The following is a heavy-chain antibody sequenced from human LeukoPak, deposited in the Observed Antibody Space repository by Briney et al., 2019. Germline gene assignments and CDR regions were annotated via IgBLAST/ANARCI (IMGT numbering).Heavy chain of an antibody. CDR1: GYTFTGYY. J-gene: IGHJ3*02. D-gene: IGHD1-26*01. Sequence: ASVKVSCKASGYTFTGYYMHWVRQAPGQGLEWMGWINPNSGGTNYAQKFQGWVTMTRDTSISTAYMELSRLRSDDTAVYYCARDGGSYPDAFDIWGQGTMVTVSS. V-gene: IGHV1-2*04. CDR3: ARDGGSYPDAFDI. CDR2: INPNSGGT.